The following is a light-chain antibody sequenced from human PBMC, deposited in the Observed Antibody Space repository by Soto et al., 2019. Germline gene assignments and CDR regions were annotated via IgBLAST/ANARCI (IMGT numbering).Light chain of an antibody. V-gene: IGKV3-15*01. CDR1: QGIGST. CDR2: GAS. J-gene: IGKJ4*01. Sequence: EIVMTQSPATLSVSPGERATLSCRASQGIGSTLAWYQQKPGQTPRLLIYGASTRATGVPARFSGSGSGTEFTLTINSLQSEDFAVYYCQRYTNWSLTFGGGTKVEIK. CDR3: QRYTNWSLT.